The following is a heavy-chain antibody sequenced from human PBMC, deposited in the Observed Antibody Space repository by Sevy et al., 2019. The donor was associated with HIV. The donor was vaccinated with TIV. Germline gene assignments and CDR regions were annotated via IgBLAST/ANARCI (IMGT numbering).Heavy chain of an antibody. V-gene: IGHV3-30*02. D-gene: IGHD6-13*01. CDR1: GFTFNYYG. CDR2: IGFDGSAK. CDR3: AKNTAAAGVGGFDY. J-gene: IGHJ4*01. Sequence: GGSLRLSCAASGFTFNYYGVHWVRQAPGKGLEWVAFIGFDGSAKNYADSVKGRFTISRDNSQNTMYMQMNSLRPDDTAVYYCAKNTAAAGVGGFDYWGHGTLVTVSS.